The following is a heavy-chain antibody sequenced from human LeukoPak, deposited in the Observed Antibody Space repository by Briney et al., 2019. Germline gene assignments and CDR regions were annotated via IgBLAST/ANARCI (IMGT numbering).Heavy chain of an antibody. CDR3: ARTYDVAAAGTFDY. D-gene: IGHD6-13*01. CDR2: INHSGST. CDR1: GGSFSGYY. V-gene: IGHV4-34*01. Sequence: SETLSLTCAVYGGSFSGYYWSWIRQPPGKGLEWIGEINHSGSTNYNPSLKSRVTISVDTSKNQFSLKLSSVTAADTAVYYCARTYDVAAAGTFDYWGQGTLVTVSS. J-gene: IGHJ4*02.